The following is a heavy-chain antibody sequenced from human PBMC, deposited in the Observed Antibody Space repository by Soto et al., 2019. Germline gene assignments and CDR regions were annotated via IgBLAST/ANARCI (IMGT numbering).Heavy chain of an antibody. Sequence: SETLSLTCTVSGGSISSGGYYWSWIRQHPGKGLEWIGYIYYSGSTYYNPSLKSRVTISVDTSKNQFSLKPSSVTAADTAVYYCANSGYFSYYFDYWGQGTLVTVSS. V-gene: IGHV4-31*03. D-gene: IGHD5-12*01. J-gene: IGHJ4*02. CDR2: IYYSGST. CDR1: GGSISSGGYY. CDR3: ANSGYFSYYFDY.